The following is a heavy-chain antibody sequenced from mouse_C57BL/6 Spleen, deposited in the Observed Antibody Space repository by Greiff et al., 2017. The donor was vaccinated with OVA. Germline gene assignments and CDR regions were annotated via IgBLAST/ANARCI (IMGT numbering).Heavy chain of an antibody. CDR2: IDPSDSET. J-gene: IGHJ4*01. V-gene: IGHV1-52*01. CDR1: GYTFTSYW. CDR3: AQGGYYDRDYAMDY. D-gene: IGHD2-4*01. Sequence: VQLQQSGAELVRPGSSVKLSCKASGYTFTSYWMHWVKQRPIQGLEWIGNIDPSDSETHYNQKFKDKATLTVDKSSSTAYMQLSSLTSEDSAVYYCAQGGYYDRDYAMDYWGQGTSVTVSS.